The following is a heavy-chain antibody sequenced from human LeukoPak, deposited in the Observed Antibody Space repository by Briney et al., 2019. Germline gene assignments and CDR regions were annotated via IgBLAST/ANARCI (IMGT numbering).Heavy chain of an antibody. J-gene: IGHJ6*02. V-gene: IGHV3-30*04. CDR2: ISYDGSNK. CDR3: ARDRDSSAAVMDV. D-gene: IGHD3-22*01. CDR1: GFTFSSYA. Sequence: PGRSLRLSCAASGFTFSSYAMPWVRQAPGKGLEWVAVISYDGSNKYYADSVKGRFTISRDNSKNTLYLQMNSLRAEDTAVYYCARDRDSSAAVMDVWGQGTTVTVSS.